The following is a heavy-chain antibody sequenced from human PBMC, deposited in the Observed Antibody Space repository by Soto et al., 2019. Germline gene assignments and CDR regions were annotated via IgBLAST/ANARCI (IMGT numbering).Heavy chain of an antibody. V-gene: IGHV4-39*01. CDR1: GGSISSNIYH. Sequence: PSETLSLTCTVSGGSISSNIYHWGWIRQPPGKGLERIGRIYNSGRTYYNASLKSRVSISIDTSKNQFSLKLTSVTAADTAVYYCARHPVYATGWQIDYWGQGALVTVSS. D-gene: IGHD2-2*01. CDR3: ARHPVYATGWQIDY. CDR2: IYNSGRT. J-gene: IGHJ4*02.